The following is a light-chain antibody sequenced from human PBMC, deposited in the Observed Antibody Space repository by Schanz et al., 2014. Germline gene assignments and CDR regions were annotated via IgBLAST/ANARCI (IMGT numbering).Light chain of an antibody. Sequence: QSVLTQPPSVSAAPGQRVTVSCSGSTSNIGSNAVNWFQQFPGKAPKLLIYYDDMLPSGVSDRFSGSKSGTSASLAITGLQAEDEADYYCHSFDISLRGVFGGGTKLTVL. J-gene: IGLJ3*02. CDR1: TSNIGSNA. CDR2: YDD. V-gene: IGLV1-36*01. CDR3: HSFDISLRGV.